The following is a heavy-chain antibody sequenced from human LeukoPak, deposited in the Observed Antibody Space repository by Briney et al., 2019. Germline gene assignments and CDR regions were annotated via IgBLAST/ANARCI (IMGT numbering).Heavy chain of an antibody. CDR1: GGSFSGYY. Sequence: TSETLSLTCAVYGGSFSGYYWSWIRQPPGKGLEWIGEINHSGSTNYNPSLKSRVTISVDTSKNQFSLKLSSVTAADTAVYYCARSTGIVGATSLDYWGQGTLVTVSS. J-gene: IGHJ4*02. CDR3: ARSTGIVGATSLDY. CDR2: INHSGST. D-gene: IGHD1-26*01. V-gene: IGHV4-34*01.